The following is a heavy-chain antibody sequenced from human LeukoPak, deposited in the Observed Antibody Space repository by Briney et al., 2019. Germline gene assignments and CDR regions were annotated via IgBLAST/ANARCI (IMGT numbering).Heavy chain of an antibody. D-gene: IGHD3-16*01. V-gene: IGHV4-61*02. J-gene: IGHJ6*03. CDR3: ARDWGYYYMDV. CDR1: GGSISSGGYY. CDR2: IYTSGST. Sequence: SETLSLTCTVSGGSISSGGYYWSWIRQPAGKGLEWIGRIYTSGSTNYNPSLKSRVTISVDTSKNQFSLKLSSVTAADTAVYYCARDWGYYYMDVWGKGTTVTVSS.